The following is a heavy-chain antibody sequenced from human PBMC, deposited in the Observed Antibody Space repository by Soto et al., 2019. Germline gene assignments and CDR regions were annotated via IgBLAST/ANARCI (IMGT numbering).Heavy chain of an antibody. Sequence: QVQLVQSGAEVKKPGASVKVSCEASGYPFSAFDINWVRQAGGQGLEWMGWMNPDSGDTAFAQRFQDRSTMTRSTSISTDYMELRRLTSDDTAVYFCVRQPGWVAHPGDDYWGQGTLVTVSS. V-gene: IGHV1-8*01. CDR1: GYPFSAFD. J-gene: IGHJ4*02. CDR2: MNPDSGDT. D-gene: IGHD1-26*01. CDR3: VRQPGWVAHPGDDY.